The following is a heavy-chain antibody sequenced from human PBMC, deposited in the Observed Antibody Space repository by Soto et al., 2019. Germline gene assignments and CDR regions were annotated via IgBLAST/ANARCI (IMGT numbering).Heavy chain of an antibody. Sequence: PSETLSLTCTVSGGSISSYYWSWIRQPPGKGLEWIGYIYYSGSTNYNPSLKSRVTISVDTSKNQFSLKLSSVTAADTAVYYCARGAGAAAGSYYYYYGMDVWGQGTTVTVSS. CDR1: GGSISSYY. CDR2: IYYSGST. V-gene: IGHV4-59*01. D-gene: IGHD6-13*01. J-gene: IGHJ6*02. CDR3: ARGAGAAAGSYYYYYGMDV.